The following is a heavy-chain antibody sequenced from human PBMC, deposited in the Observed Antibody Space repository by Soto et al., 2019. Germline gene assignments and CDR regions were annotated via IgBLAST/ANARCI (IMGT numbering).Heavy chain of an antibody. D-gene: IGHD3-9*01. Sequence: SETLSLTCAVYGGSFSGYYWSWIRQPPGKGLEWIGEINHSGSTNYNPSLKSRVTISVDTSKNQFSLKLSSVTAADTAVYYCARGLFSDYDILTGYFDWGQGTLVTVSS. CDR2: INHSGST. V-gene: IGHV4-34*01. J-gene: IGHJ4*02. CDR3: ARGLFSDYDILTGYFD. CDR1: GGSFSGYY.